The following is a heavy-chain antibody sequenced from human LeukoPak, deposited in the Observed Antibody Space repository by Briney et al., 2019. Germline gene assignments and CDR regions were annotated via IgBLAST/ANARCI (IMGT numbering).Heavy chain of an antibody. CDR1: GFTFSSYG. Sequence: PGGSLRLSCAASGFTFSSYGMHWVRQAPGKGLEWVAVISYDGSNKYYADSVKGRFTISRDNSKNTLYLQMNGLRAEDTAVYYCEKWADYDYGDYEYYFDYWGQGTLVTVSS. CDR3: EKWADYDYGDYEYYFDY. D-gene: IGHD4-17*01. V-gene: IGHV3-30*18. J-gene: IGHJ4*02. CDR2: ISYDGSNK.